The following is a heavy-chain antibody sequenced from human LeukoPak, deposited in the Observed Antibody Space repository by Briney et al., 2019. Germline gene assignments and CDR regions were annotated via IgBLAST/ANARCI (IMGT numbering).Heavy chain of an antibody. D-gene: IGHD3-3*01. Sequence: SETLSLTCTVSGYSISSGYFWGWIRPPPGKGLEWIGTIYNRGSTYYNASLESRVTISVDTSKNQFSLKLSSVTAADTAVYYCARGSITIFSPRIYFDYWGQGTLVTVSS. CDR3: ARGSITIFSPRIYFDY. CDR2: IYNRGST. CDR1: GYSISSGYF. V-gene: IGHV4-38-2*02. J-gene: IGHJ4*02.